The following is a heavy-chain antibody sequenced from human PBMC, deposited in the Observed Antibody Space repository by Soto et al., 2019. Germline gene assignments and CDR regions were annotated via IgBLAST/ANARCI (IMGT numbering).Heavy chain of an antibody. D-gene: IGHD6-13*01. CDR3: GRGDRAAAGTGGWLDP. V-gene: IGHV3-53*04. Sequence: GGSLRLSCAASGFTVSSNYMSWVRQAPGKGLEWVSVIYSGGSTYYADSVKGRFTISSYNSMNTLNLQMNSLGVEDTAGDCCGRGDRAAAGTGGWLDPWGQGTLVTVSS. CDR1: GFTVSSNY. J-gene: IGHJ5*02. CDR2: IYSGGST.